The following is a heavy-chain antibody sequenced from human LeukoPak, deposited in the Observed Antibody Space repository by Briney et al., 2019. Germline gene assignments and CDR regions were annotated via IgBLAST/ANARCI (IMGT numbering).Heavy chain of an antibody. J-gene: IGHJ4*02. CDR2: INHSGST. Sequence: PSETLSLTCAVYGGSFSGYYWSWIRQPLGKGLEWIGEINHSGSTNYNPSLKSRVTISVDTSKNQFSLKLSSVTAADTAVYYCAREGFPSYYWGQGTLVTVSS. CDR1: GGSFSGYY. CDR3: AREGFPSYY. V-gene: IGHV4-34*01.